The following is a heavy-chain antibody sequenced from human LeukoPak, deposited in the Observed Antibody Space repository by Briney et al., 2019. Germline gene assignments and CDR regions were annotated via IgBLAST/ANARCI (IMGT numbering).Heavy chain of an antibody. CDR3: ARDVDTAMVGILDY. Sequence: GGSLRLSCAASGFTFSSYDMHWVRQAPGKGLEWVAVISYDGSNKYYADSVKGRFTISRDNSKNTLYLQMNSLRAEDTAVYYCARDVDTAMVGILDYWGQGTLVTVSS. CDR1: GFTFSSYD. CDR2: ISYDGSNK. D-gene: IGHD5-18*01. J-gene: IGHJ4*02. V-gene: IGHV3-30*04.